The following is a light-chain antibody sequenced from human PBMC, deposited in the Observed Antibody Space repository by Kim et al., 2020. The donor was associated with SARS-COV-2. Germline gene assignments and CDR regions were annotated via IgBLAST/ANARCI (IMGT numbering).Light chain of an antibody. CDR2: DVS. J-gene: IGKJ2*01. Sequence: DVQMTQSPSSLSASVGDRVTITCQASQDISHSLNWYQQKPGKAPNLLIYDVSNLRTDVPSRFRGSGSGTDFTFTISGLQPEDTATYFCQQYHNLPYTFGQGTKLEI. V-gene: IGKV1-33*01. CDR1: QDISHS. CDR3: QQYHNLPYT.